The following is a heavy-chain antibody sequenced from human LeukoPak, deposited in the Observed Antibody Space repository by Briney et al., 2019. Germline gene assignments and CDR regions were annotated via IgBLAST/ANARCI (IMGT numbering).Heavy chain of an antibody. D-gene: IGHD3-10*01. CDR1: GFTFSSCV. V-gene: IGHV3-23*01. CDR3: AKKEAMIRGVPYYYDF. Sequence: PGGSLRLYCSASGFTFSSCVMTWVRQAPGQGLEWVSAISGSGDDTYYADSVKGRFTISRDNSKNTLYLQLNSLRAEDTAVYYCAKKEAMIRGVPYYYDFWGQGTLVTVSS. J-gene: IGHJ4*02. CDR2: ISGSGDDT.